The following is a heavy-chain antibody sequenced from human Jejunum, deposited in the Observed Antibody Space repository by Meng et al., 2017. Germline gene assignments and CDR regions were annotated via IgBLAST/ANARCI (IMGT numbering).Heavy chain of an antibody. D-gene: IGHD5-18*01. J-gene: IGHJ4*02. CDR1: GGSASSGSYY. Sequence: QVQVQESGPGRVRPSETLSLTCTVSGGSASSGSYYWRWIRQPPGKGLEWIGYIYYGGTTNYNPSLKSRVTISADTSKNQFSLKLSSVTAADTAVYYCARGSRGYSYGWGQGTLVTVSS. CDR2: IYYGGTT. CDR3: ARGSRGYSYG. V-gene: IGHV4-61*01.